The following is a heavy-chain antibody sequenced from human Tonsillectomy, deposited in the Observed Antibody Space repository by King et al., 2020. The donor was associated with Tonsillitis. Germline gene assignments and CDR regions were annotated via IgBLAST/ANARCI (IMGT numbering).Heavy chain of an antibody. J-gene: IGHJ4*02. D-gene: IGHD3-9*01. V-gene: IGHV3-73*02. CDR3: TSPSDDILTGYYFDY. CDR2: IRSKANSYAT. Sequence: VQLVESGGGLVQPGGSLKLSCAASGFTFSGSAMHWVRQASGKGLEWVGRIRSKANSYATAYAASVKGRFTISRDESKNTAYLQMNSLKTEDTAVYYCTSPSDDILTGYYFDYWGQGTLVTVSS. CDR1: GFTFSGSA.